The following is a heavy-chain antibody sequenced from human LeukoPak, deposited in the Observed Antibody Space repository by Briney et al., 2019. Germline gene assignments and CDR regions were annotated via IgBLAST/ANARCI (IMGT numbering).Heavy chain of an antibody. CDR1: GGSISSYY. Sequence: SETLSLTCTVSGGSISSYYWSWIRQPPGKGLEWIGYIYYSGSTNYNPSLKSRLTISIDTSENQFSLKLSSVTAADTAVYYCAREYSSSSGRRAFDIWGQGTMVTVSS. CDR3: AREYSSSSGRRAFDI. J-gene: IGHJ3*02. D-gene: IGHD6-6*01. V-gene: IGHV4-59*08. CDR2: IYYSGST.